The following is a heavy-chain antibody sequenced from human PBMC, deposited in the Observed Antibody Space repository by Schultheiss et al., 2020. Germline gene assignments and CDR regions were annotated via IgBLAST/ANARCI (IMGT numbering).Heavy chain of an antibody. J-gene: IGHJ4*02. CDR1: GFTFSGSA. CDR3: APTVADEKGTFDY. D-gene: IGHD4-17*01. Sequence: GGSLRLSCAASGFTFSGSAMHWVRQASGKGLEWVGRIRSKANSYATAYAASVKGRFTISRDDSKNTVYLQMNSLKTEDTAVYYCAPTVADEKGTFDYWGQGTLVTVSS. V-gene: IGHV3-73*01. CDR2: IRSKANSYAT.